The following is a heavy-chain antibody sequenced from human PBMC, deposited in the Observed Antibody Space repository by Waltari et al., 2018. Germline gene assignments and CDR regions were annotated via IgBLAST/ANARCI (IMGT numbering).Heavy chain of an antibody. J-gene: IGHJ6*03. CDR2: MYYSGST. D-gene: IGHD3-16*01. CDR3: AKSRGFHYYFYIDV. V-gene: IGHV4-39*07. CDR1: GGSISSSTYS. Sequence: QLQLQESGPGLVKPSETLSLTCTVSGGSISSSTYSWGWIRQPPGKGLEWIASMYYSGSTYFNPSLKSRVTMSVDTPKNQFYLKLNSVSAADTAVYYCAKSRGFHYYFYIDVWGKGTTVTISS.